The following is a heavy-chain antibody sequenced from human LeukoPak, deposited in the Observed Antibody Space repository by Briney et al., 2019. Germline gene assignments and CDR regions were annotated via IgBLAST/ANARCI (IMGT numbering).Heavy chain of an antibody. CDR3: AREPFNYMDV. Sequence: SETLSLTCTVSGGSISSYYWSWIRQPPGKGLEWIGYIYYSGSTNYNPSLRSRVTISVDTSKNQFSLKLSSVTAADTAVYYCAREPFNYMDVWGKGTTVTVSS. J-gene: IGHJ6*03. CDR1: GGSISSYY. V-gene: IGHV4-59*01. CDR2: IYYSGST.